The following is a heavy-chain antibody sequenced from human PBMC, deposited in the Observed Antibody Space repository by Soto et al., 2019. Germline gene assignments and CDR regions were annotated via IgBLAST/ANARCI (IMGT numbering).Heavy chain of an antibody. Sequence: QVQLVQSGAEVKKPGASVKVSCKASGYTFTSYGISWVRQAPGQGLEWMGWISAYNGNTNYAQKLQGRVTMTTDTSTSTAYVELRSLRSDDTAVYYCARFTLVSEFGEEVYYYGMDVWGQGTTVTVSS. CDR3: ARFTLVSEFGEEVYYYGMDV. CDR1: GYTFTSYG. J-gene: IGHJ6*02. V-gene: IGHV1-18*01. CDR2: ISAYNGNT. D-gene: IGHD3-10*01.